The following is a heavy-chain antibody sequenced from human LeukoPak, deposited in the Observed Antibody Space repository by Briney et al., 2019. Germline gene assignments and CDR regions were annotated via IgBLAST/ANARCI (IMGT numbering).Heavy chain of an antibody. Sequence: PSETLSLTCTVSGGSISGYYWSWIRQPPGKGLEWIAYIYYSGSTNYNPSLKSRVTISVDTSKNQFSLKLSSVTTADTAVYYCARQAFCSSTSCYPFQHWGQGTLVTVSS. D-gene: IGHD2-2*01. CDR3: ARQAFCSSTSCYPFQH. V-gene: IGHV4-59*01. CDR1: GGSISGYY. CDR2: IYYSGST. J-gene: IGHJ1*01.